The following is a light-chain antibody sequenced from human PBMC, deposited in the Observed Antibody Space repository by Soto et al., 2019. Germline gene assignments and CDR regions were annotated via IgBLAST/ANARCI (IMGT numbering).Light chain of an antibody. CDR3: QQGSTTPIT. CDR2: SAF. V-gene: IGKV1-39*01. CDR1: QRINIY. J-gene: IGKJ5*01. Sequence: DIQMTQSPSSLSRSVGDRVTITCRASQRINIYLNWYQQKPGEAPRLLVYSAFRIQSGVPSRFNASGSGTDFTLSISSLQPEDFSTYYCQQGSTTPITFGLGTRLEI.